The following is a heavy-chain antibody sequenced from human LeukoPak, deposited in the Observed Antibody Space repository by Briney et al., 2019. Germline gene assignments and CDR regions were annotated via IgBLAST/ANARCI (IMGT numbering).Heavy chain of an antibody. CDR1: GFTFSGFS. D-gene: IGHD2-15*01. CDR2: IASGGDIT. CDR3: ARDRYCSGGSCSSVRFDP. J-gene: IGHJ5*02. Sequence: GGSLRLSCVASGFTFSGFSMSWVRQPPGKGLEWVSVIASGGDITYYADSVKGRFTISRDNSKSTPYLQLNSLRAEDTALYYCARDRYCSGGSCSSVRFDPWGQGTLVTVSS. V-gene: IGHV3-23*01.